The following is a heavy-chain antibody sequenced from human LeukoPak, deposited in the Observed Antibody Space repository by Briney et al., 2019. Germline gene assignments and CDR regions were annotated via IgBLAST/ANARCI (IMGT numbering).Heavy chain of an antibody. CDR3: TTIKRGNIFGYFDF. V-gene: IGHV4-59*11. D-gene: IGHD5-18*01. J-gene: IGHJ4*02. Sequence: PSETLSLTCTVSGGSMTTHHWNWIRQTPAKGLEWIGYVFDSGRTNENPSLRSRVTLSADTSKNQLSLRLSSVTAADTAVYYCTTIKRGNIFGYFDFWGQGILVTVSS. CDR2: VFDSGRT. CDR1: GGSMTTHH.